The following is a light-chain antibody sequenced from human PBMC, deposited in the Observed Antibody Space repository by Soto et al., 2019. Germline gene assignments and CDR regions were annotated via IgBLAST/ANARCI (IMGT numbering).Light chain of an antibody. V-gene: IGKV3-20*01. Sequence: EVVLTQSPATLSLSPGERATLSCRASQSVSSSYLAWYQQKPGQAPRILIYGASSRATGIPDRFSGSGSGTDFTLTISRLEPEDFAVYYCQQYGSSPWTFGQGTKVDIK. CDR3: QQYGSSPWT. CDR1: QSVSSSY. CDR2: GAS. J-gene: IGKJ1*01.